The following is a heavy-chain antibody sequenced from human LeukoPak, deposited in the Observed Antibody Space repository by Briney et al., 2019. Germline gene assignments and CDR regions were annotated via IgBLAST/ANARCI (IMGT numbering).Heavy chain of an antibody. J-gene: IGHJ4*02. CDR3: ARDYSSGWFDY. D-gene: IGHD6-19*01. V-gene: IGHV3-21*01. Sequence: GGSLRLSCAASGFTFSNAWMNWVRQAPGKGLEWVSSISSSSSYIYYADSVKGRFTISRDNAKNSLYLQMNSLRAEDTAVYYCARDYSSGWFDYWGQGTLVTVSS. CDR2: ISSSSSYI. CDR1: GFTFSNAW.